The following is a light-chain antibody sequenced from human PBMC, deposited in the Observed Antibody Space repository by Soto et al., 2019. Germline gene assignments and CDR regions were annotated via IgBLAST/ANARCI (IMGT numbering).Light chain of an antibody. CDR2: EVS. Sequence: QSVLTQPPSASGSPGQSVTISCTGTSSDIGAYNYVSWYQQHPGKAPRLMLFEVSKRPSGVPDRFSGSKSGNTASLTVSGLQTEDEADYFCSSFAGSNIFLVFGGGTKLTVL. CDR1: SSDIGAYNY. V-gene: IGLV2-8*01. CDR3: SSFAGSNIFLV. J-gene: IGLJ3*02.